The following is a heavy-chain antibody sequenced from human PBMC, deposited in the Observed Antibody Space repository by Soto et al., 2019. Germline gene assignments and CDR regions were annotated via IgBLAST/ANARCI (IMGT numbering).Heavy chain of an antibody. CDR2: IYYSGST. D-gene: IGHD6-19*01. J-gene: IGHJ4*02. CDR3: ASYSSGWYDVSY. Sequence: LSLTCTVSGGSVSSGRYYWSWIRQPPGKGLEWIGYIYYSGSTNYNPSLKSRVTISVDTSKNQFSLKLNSVTAADTAVYYCASYSSGWYDVSYWGQGTLVTVSS. CDR1: GGSVSSGRYY. V-gene: IGHV4-61*01.